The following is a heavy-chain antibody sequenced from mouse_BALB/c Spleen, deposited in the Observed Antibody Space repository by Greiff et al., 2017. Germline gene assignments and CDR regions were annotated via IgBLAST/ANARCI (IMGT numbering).Heavy chain of an antibody. V-gene: IGHV5-17*02. CDR2: ISSGSSTI. J-gene: IGHJ4*01. CDR3: ARYGYAMDY. Sequence: EVQRVESGGGLVQPGGSRKLSCAASGFTFSSFGMHWVRQAPEKGLEWVAYISSGSSTIYYADTVKGRFTISRDNPKNTLFLQMTSLRSEDTAMYYCARYGYAMDYWGQGTSVTVSS. CDR1: GFTFSSFG. D-gene: IGHD1-1*01.